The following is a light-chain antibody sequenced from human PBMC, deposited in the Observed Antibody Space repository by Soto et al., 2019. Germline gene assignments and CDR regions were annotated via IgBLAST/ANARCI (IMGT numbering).Light chain of an antibody. Sequence: QSVLTQPPSVSAAPGQRVTVSCSGSSSNIGNNYVSWYQQFPGTAPKLLIYDNNKRPSGIPDRFSGSKSGSSATLGITGLQTGDEADYYCGTWDSSLSAWLFGGGTKLTVL. V-gene: IGLV1-51*01. CDR1: SSNIGNNY. J-gene: IGLJ3*02. CDR3: GTWDSSLSAWL. CDR2: DNN.